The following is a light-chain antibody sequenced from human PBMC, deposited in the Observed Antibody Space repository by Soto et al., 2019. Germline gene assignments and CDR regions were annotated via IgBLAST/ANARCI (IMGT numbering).Light chain of an antibody. J-gene: IGKJ3*01. V-gene: IGKV4-1*01. CDR1: QNILHRSNNKDS. CDR2: WAS. CDR3: QQYSSIPFT. Sequence: DIVMTQSPGSLGVSLGERATVNCRSSQNILHRSNNKDSLAWYQQKIGQSPKLLIYWASTRDSGVPDRFSGSGSGTNFTLTISSPQAEDVAIYYCQQYSSIPFTFGPGTKVDLK.